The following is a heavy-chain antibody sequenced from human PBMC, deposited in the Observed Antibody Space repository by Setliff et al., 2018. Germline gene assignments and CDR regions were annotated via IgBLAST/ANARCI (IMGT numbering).Heavy chain of an antibody. CDR3: AKDKDVRVDYFDY. Sequence: GGSLRLSCAASGVTFTNYAMSWVRQAPGKGLEWVSEISDSGVSKYYADSVVGRFSISRDNSKNTLSLQMNSLRAEDTAVYYCAKDKDVRVDYFDYWGPGTLVTVSS. J-gene: IGHJ4*02. CDR1: GVTFTNYA. CDR2: ISDSGVSK. V-gene: IGHV3-23*01. D-gene: IGHD3-10*01.